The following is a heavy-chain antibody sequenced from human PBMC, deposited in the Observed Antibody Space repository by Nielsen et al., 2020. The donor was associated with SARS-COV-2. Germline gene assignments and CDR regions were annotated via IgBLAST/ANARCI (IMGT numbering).Heavy chain of an antibody. CDR3: AREALKELLWFGESSSYYGMDV. CDR2: IYYSGST. CDR1: GGSISSGGYY. J-gene: IGHJ6*02. Sequence: SETLSLTCTVSGGSISSGGYYWSWIRQHPGKGLEWIGYIYYSGSTYYNPSLKSRVTISVDTSKNQFSLKLSSVTAADTAVYYCAREALKELLWFGESSSYYGMDVWGQGTTVTVS. V-gene: IGHV4-31*03. D-gene: IGHD3-10*01.